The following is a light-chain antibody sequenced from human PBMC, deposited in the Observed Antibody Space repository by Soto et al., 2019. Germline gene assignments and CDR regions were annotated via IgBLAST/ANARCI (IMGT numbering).Light chain of an antibody. Sequence: SVLTQSPGTLSLSPGERATLACRASQSVSSSYLACYQQKPGQAPRLLIYVASSRATGIPDRFSGSGSGTDFTLTISRLEPEDFAVYYCQQYGSSPPTFGQGTKVEIK. CDR3: QQYGSSPPT. CDR1: QSVSSSY. CDR2: VAS. V-gene: IGKV3-20*01. J-gene: IGKJ1*01.